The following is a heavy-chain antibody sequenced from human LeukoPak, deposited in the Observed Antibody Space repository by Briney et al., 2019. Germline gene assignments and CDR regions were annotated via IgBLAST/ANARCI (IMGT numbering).Heavy chain of an antibody. J-gene: IGHJ4*02. Sequence: SETLSLTCTVSGGSISSSSYYWGWIRQPPGKGLEWIGSIYYSGSTYYNPSLKSRVTISVDTSKNQFSLKLSSVTTADMAVYYCAREGFVVVPAAYFDYWGQGTLVTVSS. D-gene: IGHD2-2*01. CDR1: GGSISSSSYY. CDR2: IYYSGST. CDR3: AREGFVVVPAAYFDY. V-gene: IGHV4-39*02.